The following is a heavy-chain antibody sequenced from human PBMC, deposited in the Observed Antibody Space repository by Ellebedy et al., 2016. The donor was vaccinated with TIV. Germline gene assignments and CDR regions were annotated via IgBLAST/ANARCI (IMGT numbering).Heavy chain of an antibody. CDR1: GGSISSSSYY. CDR2: IYYSGST. D-gene: IGHD6-13*01. CDR3: ARHVVAAASPMTYDAFDI. V-gene: IGHV4-39*01. Sequence: MPSETLSLTCTVSGGSISSSSYYWGWIRQPPGKGLEWIGSIYYSGSTYYNPSLKIRVTISVDTSKNQFSLKLSSVTAADTAVYYCARHVVAAASPMTYDAFDIWGQGTMVTVSS. J-gene: IGHJ3*02.